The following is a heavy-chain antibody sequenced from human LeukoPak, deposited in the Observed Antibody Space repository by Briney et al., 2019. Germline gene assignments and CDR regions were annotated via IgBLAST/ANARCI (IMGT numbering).Heavy chain of an antibody. J-gene: IGHJ4*02. CDR1: GFIFSSYA. Sequence: PGGSLRLSCAASGFIFSSYAVSWVRQAPGKGLEWVSTISGSGGSTYYADSVKGRFTISRDNSKNTLYLQMNSLRAEDTAVYYCAKVRSRIAAAGTSVYYFDYWGQGTLVTVSS. D-gene: IGHD6-13*01. CDR3: AKVRSRIAAAGTSVYYFDY. V-gene: IGHV3-23*01. CDR2: ISGSGGST.